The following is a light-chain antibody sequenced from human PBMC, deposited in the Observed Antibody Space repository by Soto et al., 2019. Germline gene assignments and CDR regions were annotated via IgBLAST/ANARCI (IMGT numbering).Light chain of an antibody. CDR1: QRISNSY. Sequence: EIVLTQSPGTLSLSPRERATLSCSASQRISNSYLAWYQQKPGQAPRLLLYDASSSATGIPHRVSGSGSGTDFTLTIRRLEPEHFAVYYSQQYARPPFSFGQRTKVETK. CDR2: DAS. CDR3: QQYARPPFS. J-gene: IGKJ2*01. V-gene: IGKV3-20*01.